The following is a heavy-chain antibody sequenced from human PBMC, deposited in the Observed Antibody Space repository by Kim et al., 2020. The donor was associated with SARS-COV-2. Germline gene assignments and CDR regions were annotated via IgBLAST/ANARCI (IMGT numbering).Heavy chain of an antibody. CDR2: ISNDGTTA. Sequence: GGSLRLSCAASGFIFRNFGMHWVRQAPGKGLEWVAFISNDGTTAIYADSVRGRFTISRDYPENKLYLQMDSLSAGDTAVYYCARPSSSHFDFWGQGTLVTVSS. V-gene: IGHV3-33*05. D-gene: IGHD3-10*01. CDR1: GFIFRNFG. J-gene: IGHJ4*02. CDR3: ARPSSSHFDF.